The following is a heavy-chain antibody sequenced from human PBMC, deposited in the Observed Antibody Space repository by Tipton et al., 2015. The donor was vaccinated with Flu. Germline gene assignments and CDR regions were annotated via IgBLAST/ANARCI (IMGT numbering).Heavy chain of an antibody. Sequence: TLSLTCTVSGVSRTSDCYFWGWIRQTPGKRLEWIGTMYHNGGTYFNPSLKSRVSLTLDTSKNQFPLKLKSVTAAATAVYFCARRQFHFDSWGQGTLVTVSS. V-gene: IGHV4-39*06. J-gene: IGHJ4*02. D-gene: IGHD6-19*01. CDR2: MYHNGGT. CDR1: GVSRTSDCYF. CDR3: ARRQFHFDS.